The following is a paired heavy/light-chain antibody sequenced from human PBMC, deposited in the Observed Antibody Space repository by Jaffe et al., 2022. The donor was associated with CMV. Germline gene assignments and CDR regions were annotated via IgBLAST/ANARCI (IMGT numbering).Light chain of an antibody. Sequence: QSALTQPASVSGSPGQSITISCTGTSSDLGNYNLVSWYQHHPGKAPKFIMYEATKRPSGVSNRFSGSKSGTTASLTISGVQAEDEADYYCCSYAGSDIWVFGGGTKLTVL. CDR3: CSYAGSDIWV. J-gene: IGLJ3*02. CDR2: EAT. V-gene: IGLV2-23*01. CDR1: SSDLGNYNL.
Heavy chain of an antibody. CDR1: GYSFTANA. Sequence: QVQVVQSGAEVKKPGASVKVSCKTSGYSFTANAVHWLRQAPGQGLEWMGWINGVDNYTIYSQNFRGRVTFISDTSASTAYMELSSLGSDDTAVYYCAKGRNYVLDWWGQGTLVTVSS. CDR3: AKGRNYVLDW. V-gene: IGHV1-3*01. J-gene: IGHJ4*02. D-gene: IGHD3-10*02. CDR2: INGVDNYT.